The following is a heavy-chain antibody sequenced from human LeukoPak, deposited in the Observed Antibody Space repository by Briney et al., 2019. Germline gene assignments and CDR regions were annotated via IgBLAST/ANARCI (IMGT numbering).Heavy chain of an antibody. D-gene: IGHD3-10*01. CDR3: ARDRLIRGVTSAFDI. CDR1: GFTFSSYW. V-gene: IGHV3-7*03. Sequence: GGSLRLSCAASGFTFSSYWMSWVRQAPGKGLEWVANIKQDGSEKYYVDSVKGRFTISRDNAKNSLYLQMNSLRAEGTAVYYCARDRLIRGVTSAFDIWGQGTMVTVSS. CDR2: IKQDGSEK. J-gene: IGHJ3*02.